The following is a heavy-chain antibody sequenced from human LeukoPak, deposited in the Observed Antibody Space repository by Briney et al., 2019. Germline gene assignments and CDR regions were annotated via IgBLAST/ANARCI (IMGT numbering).Heavy chain of an antibody. CDR2: ILHSGST. D-gene: IGHD3-3*01. CDR3: ARTRDFWSGYFDY. V-gene: IGHV4-30-2*01. Sequence: SETLSLTCAVSGVSITSDTYCWSWIRQPPGKGLEWIGYILHSGSTYYNPSLKSRVTISVDTSKSQFSLKLSSVTAADTAVYYCARTRDFWSGYFDYWGQGALVTVSS. CDR1: GVSITSDTYC. J-gene: IGHJ4*02.